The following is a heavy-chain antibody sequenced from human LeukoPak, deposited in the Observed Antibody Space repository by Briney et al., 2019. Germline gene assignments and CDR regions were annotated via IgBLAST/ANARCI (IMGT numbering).Heavy chain of an antibody. CDR3: ARVVHSSGQINWFDP. V-gene: IGHV4-59*08. J-gene: IGHJ5*02. CDR2: IYYSGST. CDR1: GDSISTEY. Sequence: SETMSLTCTVYGDSISTEYWSWIRQPPGKGLEWIGQIYYSGSTNYNPSLKSRVTISLDTSKNQFSLKLSSVTAADSAFYYCARVVHSSGQINWFDPWGQGALVTVSS. D-gene: IGHD6-19*01.